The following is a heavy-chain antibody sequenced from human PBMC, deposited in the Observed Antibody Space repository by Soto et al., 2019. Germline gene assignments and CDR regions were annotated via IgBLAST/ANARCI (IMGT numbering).Heavy chain of an antibody. CDR1: ASGGTFSRYA. J-gene: IGHJ4*02. CDR2: IIPIFGTA. CDR3: ARGERIIVT. Sequence: QVQLVQSGAEVKKPGSSVKVSCKASASGGTFSRYAITWVRQAPGQGLEWMGGIIPIFGTANYAQKFQGRVTITADESTSTAYMELSSLRTEDTAVYYCARGERIIVTWGQGTVVTVSS. V-gene: IGHV1-69*12. D-gene: IGHD3-16*02.